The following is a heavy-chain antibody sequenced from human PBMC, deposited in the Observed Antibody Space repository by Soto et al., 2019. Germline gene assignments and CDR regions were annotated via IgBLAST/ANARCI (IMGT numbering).Heavy chain of an antibody. CDR3: AREAGRDGYNYEGHYYYGMDV. Sequence: HPGGSLRLSCAASGFTFSSYAMHWVRQAPGKGLEWVAVISYDGSNKYYADSVKGRFTISRDNSKNTLYLQMNGLRAEDTAVYYCAREAGRDGYNYEGHYYYGMDVWGQGTTVTVSS. D-gene: IGHD5-12*01. V-gene: IGHV3-30-3*01. J-gene: IGHJ6*02. CDR2: ISYDGSNK. CDR1: GFTFSSYA.